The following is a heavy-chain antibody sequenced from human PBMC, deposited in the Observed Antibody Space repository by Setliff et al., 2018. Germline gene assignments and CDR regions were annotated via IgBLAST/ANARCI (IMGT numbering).Heavy chain of an antibody. Sequence: SETLSLTCTVSGASISSGTYYWAWIRQPPGKGLEWIGRIHYRGTTYSNASLASRLTISVDTSKNQFSLNLSSVTAADTAVYYCARMSGFLYMDVWGKGTTVTVSS. J-gene: IGHJ6*03. CDR2: IHYRGTT. D-gene: IGHD3-3*01. CDR1: GASISSGTYY. CDR3: ARMSGFLYMDV. V-gene: IGHV4-39*07.